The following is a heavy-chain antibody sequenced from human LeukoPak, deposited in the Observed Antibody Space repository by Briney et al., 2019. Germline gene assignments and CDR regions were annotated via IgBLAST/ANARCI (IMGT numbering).Heavy chain of an antibody. CDR1: GGSISSYY. CDR3: ARELGDSTSDAFDI. CDR2: IYYSGST. J-gene: IGHJ3*02. D-gene: IGHD2-2*01. V-gene: IGHV4-59*01. Sequence: SETLSLTCTVSGGSISSYYWSWIRQPPGKGLEWLGYIYYSGSTNYNPSLKSRVTISVDTSKNQFSLKLSSVTAADTAVYYCARELGDSTSDAFDIWGQGTMVTVSS.